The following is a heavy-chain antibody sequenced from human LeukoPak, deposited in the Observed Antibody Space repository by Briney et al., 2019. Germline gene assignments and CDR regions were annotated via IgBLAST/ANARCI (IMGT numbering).Heavy chain of an antibody. Sequence: GGSLGLSCAASGFIFRNYAMSWVRQAPGKGLEWVSAITGSGDTTYYADSVKGRFTISRDNSKNTLYVEMNTLRAEDTAVYYCAKWGDYDILTGYYVSDFWGQGTLVTVSS. CDR3: AKWGDYDILTGYYVSDF. CDR1: GFIFRNYA. J-gene: IGHJ4*02. V-gene: IGHV3-23*01. CDR2: ITGSGDTT. D-gene: IGHD3-9*01.